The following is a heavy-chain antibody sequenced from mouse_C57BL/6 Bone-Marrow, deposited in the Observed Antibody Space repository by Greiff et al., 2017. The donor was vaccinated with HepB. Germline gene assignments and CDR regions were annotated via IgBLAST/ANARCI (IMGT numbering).Heavy chain of an antibody. CDR1: GFTFSDYG. CDR3: AKPSYYYGSSYWFAY. Sequence: EVMLVESGGGLVKPGGSLKLSCAASGFTFSDYGMHWVRQAPEKGLEWVAYISSGSSTIYYADTVKGRFTISRDNAKNTLFLQMTSLRSEDTAMYYCAKPSYYYGSSYWFAYWGQVTLVTVSA. J-gene: IGHJ3*01. CDR2: ISSGSSTI. D-gene: IGHD1-1*01. V-gene: IGHV5-17*01.